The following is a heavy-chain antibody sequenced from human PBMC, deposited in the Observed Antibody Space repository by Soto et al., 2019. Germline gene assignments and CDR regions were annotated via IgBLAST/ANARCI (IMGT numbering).Heavy chain of an antibody. J-gene: IGHJ6*02. Sequence: GASVKVSCKASGYTFTSYGISWVRQAPGQGLEWMGWISAYNGNTNYAQKLQGRVTMTTDTSTSTAYMELRSLRSDDTAVYYCARDIVVVPAAIPYYYYGMDVWGQGT. CDR1: GYTFTSYG. CDR3: ARDIVVVPAAIPYYYYGMDV. D-gene: IGHD2-2*01. V-gene: IGHV1-18*04. CDR2: ISAYNGNT.